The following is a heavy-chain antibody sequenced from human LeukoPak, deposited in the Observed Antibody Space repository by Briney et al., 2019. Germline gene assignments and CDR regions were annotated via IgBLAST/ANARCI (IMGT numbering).Heavy chain of an antibody. CDR1: GFTFSSYS. V-gene: IGHV3-48*01. D-gene: IGHD3/OR15-3a*01. CDR2: ISSSSSTI. Sequence: GGSLRLSCAASGFTFSSYSMNWVRQAPGKGLEWVSYISSSSSTIYYADSVKGRFTISRDNAKNSLYLQMNSLRAEDTAVYYCARDQDWAIDYWGQGTLVTVSS. J-gene: IGHJ4*02. CDR3: ARDQDWAIDY.